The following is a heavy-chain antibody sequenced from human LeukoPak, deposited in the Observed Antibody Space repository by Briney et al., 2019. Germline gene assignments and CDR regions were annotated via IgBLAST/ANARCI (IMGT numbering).Heavy chain of an antibody. Sequence: PGGSLRLSCAASGFTLSSYSMNWVRQAPGKGLEWVSYISSSSSTIYYADSVKGRFTISRDNAKNSLYLQMNSLRDEDTAVYYCAASEVYPNWFDPWGQGTLVTVSS. J-gene: IGHJ5*02. D-gene: IGHD3-10*01. CDR2: ISSSSSTI. V-gene: IGHV3-48*02. CDR3: AASEVYPNWFDP. CDR1: GFTLSSYS.